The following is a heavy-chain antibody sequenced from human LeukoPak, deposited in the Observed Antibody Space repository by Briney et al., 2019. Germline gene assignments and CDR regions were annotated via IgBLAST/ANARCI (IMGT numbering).Heavy chain of an antibody. CDR2: ISNSGSHA. Sequence: PGGSLRLSCAASGFTFSTYDMSWVRQAPGKGLEWLSVISNSGSHAYYADSVKGRFTISRDNSRDTAFLQMNSLRAEDTAIYYCAKDRAIRNGYWGQGMLVTVSS. D-gene: IGHD3-22*01. V-gene: IGHV3-23*01. J-gene: IGHJ4*02. CDR1: GFTFSTYD. CDR3: AKDRAIRNGY.